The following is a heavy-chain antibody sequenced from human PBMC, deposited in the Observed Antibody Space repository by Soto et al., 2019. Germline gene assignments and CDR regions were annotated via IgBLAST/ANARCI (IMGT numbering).Heavy chain of an antibody. J-gene: IGHJ4*02. CDR2: INAGNGDT. Sequence: QVQLVQSGAEIKKPGASVKLSCKASGITYNTYAIHWVRQAPGQGLEWMGWINAGNGDTRYSQNFQGRVTLTRDTSASTVYMDLVSLKSEDTGVYYCARAISGYVTWGQGTLVTVSS. CDR3: ARAISGYVT. D-gene: IGHD5-12*01. CDR1: GITYNTYA. V-gene: IGHV1-3*01.